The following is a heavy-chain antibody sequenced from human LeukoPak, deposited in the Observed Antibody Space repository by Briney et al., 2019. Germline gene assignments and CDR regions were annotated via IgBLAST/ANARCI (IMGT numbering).Heavy chain of an antibody. CDR3: ARARNWFDP. CDR1: DDSINDYY. CDR2: IYYTGST. J-gene: IGHJ5*02. V-gene: IGHV4-59*01. Sequence: PSETLSLTCNVSDDSINDYYWSWIRQSPGKGLEWIGAIYYTGSTKYTSSLKSRVTISLDTSKSQFSLRLTSVTAADTAVYYCARARNWFDPWARECWSPSPQ.